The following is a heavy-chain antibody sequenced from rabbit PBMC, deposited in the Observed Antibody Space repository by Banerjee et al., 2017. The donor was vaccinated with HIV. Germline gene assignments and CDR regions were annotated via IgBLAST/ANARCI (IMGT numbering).Heavy chain of an antibody. CDR1: GFSFSDKYV. CDR2: INTSSGNT. D-gene: IGHD4-2*01. V-gene: IGHV1S45*01. Sequence: QEQLEESGGGLVQPEGSLTLTCTASGFSFSDKYVMCWVRQAPGKGLEWIGCINTSSGNTVYATWAKGPFTISKTSSTTVTLQMTSLTAADTATYFCARGHAGSGYALELWGQGTLVTVS. CDR3: ARGHAGSGYALEL. J-gene: IGHJ4*01.